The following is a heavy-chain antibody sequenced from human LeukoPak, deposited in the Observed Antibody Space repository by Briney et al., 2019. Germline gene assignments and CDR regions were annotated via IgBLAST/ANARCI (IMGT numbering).Heavy chain of an antibody. CDR2: IIPIFGTA. J-gene: IGHJ2*01. Sequence: SVKVSCKASGGTFSSYAISWVRQAPGQGLEWMGGIIPIFGTANYAQKFQGRVTITTDESTSTAYMELSSLRSEDTAVYYCASDSSGYPLWYFDLWGRGTLVTVSS. CDR1: GGTFSSYA. V-gene: IGHV1-69*05. D-gene: IGHD3-22*01. CDR3: ASDSSGYPLWYFDL.